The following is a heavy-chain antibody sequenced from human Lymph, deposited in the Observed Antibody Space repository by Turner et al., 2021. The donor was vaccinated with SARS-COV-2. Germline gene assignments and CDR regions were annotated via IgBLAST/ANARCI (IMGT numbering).Heavy chain of an antibody. Sequence: QVQLQESGPGLVKPSQTLSLTCTVSGGSISSGDYYWSWIRQPPGKGLEWIGYTYNSGRTYYNPSLKSRVTISVDTSKNQFSLKRSSVTAADTAVYYGARVVGLRRAYFDYWGQGTLVTVSS. CDR3: ARVVGLRRAYFDY. J-gene: IGHJ4*02. CDR1: GGSISSGDYY. CDR2: TYNSGRT. V-gene: IGHV4-30-4*01. D-gene: IGHD4-17*01.